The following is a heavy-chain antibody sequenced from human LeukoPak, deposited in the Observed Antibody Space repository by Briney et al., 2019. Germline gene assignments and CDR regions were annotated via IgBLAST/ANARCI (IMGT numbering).Heavy chain of an antibody. CDR2: ISGSGGST. CDR3: AKQRVVVVPAAMSHDY. Sequence: PGGSLRLSCAASGFTFSSYAMSWVRQAPGKGLEWVSAISGSGGSTYYAGSVKGRFTISRDNSKNTLYLQMNSLRAEDTAVYYCAKQRVVVVPAAMSHDYWGQGTLVTVSS. J-gene: IGHJ4*02. D-gene: IGHD2-2*01. V-gene: IGHV3-23*01. CDR1: GFTFSSYA.